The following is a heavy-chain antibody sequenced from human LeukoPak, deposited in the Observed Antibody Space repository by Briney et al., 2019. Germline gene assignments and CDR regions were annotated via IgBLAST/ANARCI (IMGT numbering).Heavy chain of an antibody. CDR1: GFTVSSNY. CDR2: IYSGGST. Sequence: GGSLRLSCAASGFTVSSNYMSWVRQAPGKGLEWVSVIYSGGSTYYADSVKGRFTISRDNSKNTLYLQINSLRAEDTAVYYCARNGIAAAGTYYYYGMDVWGQGTTVTVSS. V-gene: IGHV3-53*01. J-gene: IGHJ6*02. D-gene: IGHD6-13*01. CDR3: ARNGIAAAGTYYYYGMDV.